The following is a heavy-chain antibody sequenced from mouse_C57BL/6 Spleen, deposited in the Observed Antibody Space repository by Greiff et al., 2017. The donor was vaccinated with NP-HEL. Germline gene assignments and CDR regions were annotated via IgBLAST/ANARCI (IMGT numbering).Heavy chain of an antibody. CDR2: ISDGGSYT. D-gene: IGHD1-1*01. CDR3: AREDLITRGFAY. V-gene: IGHV5-4*01. CDR1: GFTFSSYA. Sequence: EVQLVESGGGLVKPGGSLKLSCAASGFTFSSYAMSWVRQTPEKRLEWVATISDGGSYTYYPDNVKGRFTISRDNAKNNLYLQMSHLKSEDTAMYYCAREDLITRGFAYWGQGTLVTVSA. J-gene: IGHJ3*01.